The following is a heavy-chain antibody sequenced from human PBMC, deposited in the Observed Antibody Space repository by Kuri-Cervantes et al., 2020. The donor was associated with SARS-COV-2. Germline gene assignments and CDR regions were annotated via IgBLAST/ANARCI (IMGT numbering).Heavy chain of an antibody. J-gene: IGHJ4*02. CDR3: ARDSYSGSYTRRIDY. Sequence: GESLKISCAASGFTFSSYAMHWVRQAPGKGLEWVAVVSYDGSKKCYADSVKGRFTISRDNSKNTLYLQMNSLRAEDTSIYYCARDSYSGSYTRRIDYWGQGTLVTVSS. CDR1: GFTFSSYA. V-gene: IGHV3-30-3*01. D-gene: IGHD1-26*01. CDR2: VSYDGSKK.